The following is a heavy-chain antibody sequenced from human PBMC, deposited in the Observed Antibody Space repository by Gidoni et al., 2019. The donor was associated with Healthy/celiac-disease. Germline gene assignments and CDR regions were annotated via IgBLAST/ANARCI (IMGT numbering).Heavy chain of an antibody. D-gene: IGHD2-15*01. J-gene: IGHJ3*02. Sequence: QVKLQQWGAGLLKPSETLSLTCAVYGGSFSGYYWSCIRQPPGKGLEWIGEIKHSGSTSYQPSLQSRGTISVDTSKKQCSLKLCSVTAADTAVYYCARGRRPHFIVVVVAAHDAFDIWGQGTMVTVSS. CDR2: IKHSGST. CDR3: ARGRRPHFIVVVVAAHDAFDI. V-gene: IGHV4-34*01. CDR1: GGSFSGYY.